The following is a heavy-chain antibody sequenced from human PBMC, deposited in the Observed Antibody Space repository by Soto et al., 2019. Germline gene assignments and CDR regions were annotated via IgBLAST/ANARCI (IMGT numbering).Heavy chain of an antibody. D-gene: IGHD2-15*01. CDR2: ISAYNGNT. J-gene: IGHJ5*02. Sequence: ASVKGSCKASGYTFTSDGISWVRQAPVQGREWMGWISAYNGNTNYAQKLQGRVTMPTDTYTSTAYMAPRSLRSDDTAVYYCARDLSCSGGSCYSNWFDPWGPGTLVTVSS. CDR3: ARDLSCSGGSCYSNWFDP. V-gene: IGHV1-18*01. CDR1: GYTFTSDG.